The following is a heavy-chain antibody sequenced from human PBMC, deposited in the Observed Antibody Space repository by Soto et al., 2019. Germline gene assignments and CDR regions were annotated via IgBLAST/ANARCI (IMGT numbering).Heavy chain of an antibody. Sequence: QVQLVESGGGVVQPGRSLRLSCAASGFTFFTYGMHWVRQAPGKGLEWVAVIWYDGGNKYYADSVKGRFTVSRDNSKNTRYLQMNSLRAEDTAVYYCARIACTGGSCRPYSYYGLDVWGHGTTVTVSS. D-gene: IGHD2-15*01. V-gene: IGHV3-33*01. J-gene: IGHJ6*02. CDR3: ARIACTGGSCRPYSYYGLDV. CDR2: IWYDGGNK. CDR1: GFTFFTYG.